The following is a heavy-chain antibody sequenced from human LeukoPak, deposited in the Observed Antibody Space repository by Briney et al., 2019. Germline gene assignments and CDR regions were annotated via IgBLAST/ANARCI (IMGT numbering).Heavy chain of an antibody. Sequence: GESLRLSCGASGLNVSSYAMSWVRQAPGKGLEWGSTIIGSAANTYYADSVRGRFTTSRDDSKNTVYLQMNSLRAEDTAVYSCAKYTSGTSYRGLDQWGHGTLVTVSS. CDR1: GLNVSSYA. CDR3: AKYTSGTSYRGLDQ. J-gene: IGHJ4*01. D-gene: IGHD3-10*01. V-gene: IGHV3-23*01. CDR2: IIGSAANT.